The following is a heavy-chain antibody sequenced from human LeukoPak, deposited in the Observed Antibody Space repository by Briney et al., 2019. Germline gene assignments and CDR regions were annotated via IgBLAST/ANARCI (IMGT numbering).Heavy chain of an antibody. V-gene: IGHV1-18*01. J-gene: IGHJ3*02. CDR1: GYTFTSYG. CDR3: ARDKGGYCSSTSCYQIYDAFDI. Sequence: ASVKVSCKASGYTFTSYGISWVRQAPGQGLEWMGWISAYNGNTNYAQKLQGRVTMTTDTSTSTAYMELRSLRSDDTAVYYCARDKGGYCSSTSCYQIYDAFDIWGQGTMVTVSS. D-gene: IGHD2-2*01. CDR2: ISAYNGNT.